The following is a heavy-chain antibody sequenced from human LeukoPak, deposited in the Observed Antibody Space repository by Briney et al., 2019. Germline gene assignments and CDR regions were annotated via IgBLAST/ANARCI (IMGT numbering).Heavy chain of an antibody. V-gene: IGHV3-23*01. CDR3: AKDLTSPRSVGSSEKLDS. J-gene: IGHJ4*02. CDR2: IFGSGTGT. CDR1: GFTFSSYA. Sequence: GGSLRLSCAASGFTFSSYAMSWVRQAPGKGLEWVSSIFGSGTGTHYADSVRGRFTISRDNSRNTVYLQIKSLRAEDTAVYYCAKDLTSPRSVGSSEKLDSRGQGTLVIVSS. D-gene: IGHD3-10*01.